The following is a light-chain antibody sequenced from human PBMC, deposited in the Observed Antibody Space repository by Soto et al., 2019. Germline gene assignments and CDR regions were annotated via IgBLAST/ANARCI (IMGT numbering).Light chain of an antibody. Sequence: QSVLTQPPSASGTPGQRVTFSCSGSSSNIGSNTVDWYQQLPGTAPKLLIYGNNQRPSGVPGRFSGSKSGTSASLAISGLQSEDEADYYCAAWDDSLNGVVFGGGTKLTVL. J-gene: IGLJ2*01. CDR3: AAWDDSLNGVV. CDR1: SSNIGSNT. V-gene: IGLV1-44*01. CDR2: GNN.